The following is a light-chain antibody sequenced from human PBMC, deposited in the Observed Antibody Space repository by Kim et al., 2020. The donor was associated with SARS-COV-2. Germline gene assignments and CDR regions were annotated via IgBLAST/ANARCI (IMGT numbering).Light chain of an antibody. Sequence: DIQMTQSPSTLSASVGERVTITCRASQSISSWLAWYQQKPGKAPKLLIYDASSLESGVPSRFSGSGSGTEFTLTISSLQPDDFATYYCQQYNSYLYTFGQGTKLEI. CDR3: QQYNSYLYT. CDR2: DAS. CDR1: QSISSW. J-gene: IGKJ2*01. V-gene: IGKV1-5*01.